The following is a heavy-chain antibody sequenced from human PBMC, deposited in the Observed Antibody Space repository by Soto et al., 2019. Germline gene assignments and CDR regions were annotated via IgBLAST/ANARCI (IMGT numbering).Heavy chain of an antibody. CDR3: ARMGYDSSGPNWFDP. J-gene: IGHJ5*02. D-gene: IGHD3-22*01. CDR2: IYYSGST. Sequence: SETLSLTCTVSGGSISSGDYYWSWIRQPPGKGLEWIGYIYYSGSTYYNPSLKSRVTISVDTSKNQFSLKLSSVTAADTAVYYCARMGYDSSGPNWFDPWGRGTLVTVSS. V-gene: IGHV4-30-4*01. CDR1: GGSISSGDYY.